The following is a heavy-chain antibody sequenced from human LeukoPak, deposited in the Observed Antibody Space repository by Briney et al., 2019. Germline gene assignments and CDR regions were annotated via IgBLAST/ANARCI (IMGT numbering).Heavy chain of an antibody. J-gene: IGHJ4*02. CDR3: ARVDTAMAPLDY. CDR1: GGSISSGDYY. D-gene: IGHD5-18*01. V-gene: IGHV4-30-4*01. Sequence: SETLSLTCTVSGGSISSGDYYWSWIRQPPGKGLEWIGYIYYSGSTYYNPSLKSRVTISVDTSKNQFSLKLSSVTAADTAVYYCARVDTAMAPLDYWGQGTLVTVSS. CDR2: IYYSGST.